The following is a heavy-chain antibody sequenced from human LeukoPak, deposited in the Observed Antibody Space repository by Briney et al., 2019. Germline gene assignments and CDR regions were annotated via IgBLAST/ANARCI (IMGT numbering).Heavy chain of an antibody. CDR2: MNPNSGNT. D-gene: IGHD2-2*02. Sequence: ASVKVSCKASGYAFTSYDINWVRQATGQGLEWMGWMNPNSGNTGYAQKFQGRVTITRNTSISTAYMELSSLRSEDTAVYYCARGYCSSTSCYNQGWFDPWGQGTLVTVSS. CDR3: ARGYCSSTSCYNQGWFDP. CDR1: GYAFTSYD. J-gene: IGHJ5*02. V-gene: IGHV1-8*03.